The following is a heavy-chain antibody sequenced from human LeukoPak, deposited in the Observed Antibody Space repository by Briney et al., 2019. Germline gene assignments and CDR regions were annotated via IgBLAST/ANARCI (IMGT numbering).Heavy chain of an antibody. CDR1: GGSVSDYY. V-gene: IGHV4-59*02. CDR2: IYYSGST. Sequence: SETLSLTCTVSGGSVSDYYWSWIRQSPGKGLEWIGYIYYSGSTYYNPSLKSRVTISVDTSKNQFSLKLSSVTAADTAVYYCARDGPHFWSGYSWGYYYYYMDVWGKGTTVTVSS. D-gene: IGHD3-3*02. J-gene: IGHJ6*03. CDR3: ARDGPHFWSGYSWGYYYYYMDV.